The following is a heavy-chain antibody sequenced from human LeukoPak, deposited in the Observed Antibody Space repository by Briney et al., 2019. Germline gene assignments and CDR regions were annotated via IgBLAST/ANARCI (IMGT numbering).Heavy chain of an antibody. J-gene: IGHJ3*02. CDR1: GGSISSYY. D-gene: IGHD1-26*01. V-gene: IGHV4-4*07. CDR3: ARDRGSYYPLTDAFDI. CDR2: IYTSGST. Sequence: PSETLSLTCTVSGGSISSYYWSWIRQPAGKGLEWIGRIYTSGSTNYNPSLKSRVTMSVDTSKNQFSLKLSSVTAADTAVYYCARDRGSYYPLTDAFDIWGQGTMVTVSS.